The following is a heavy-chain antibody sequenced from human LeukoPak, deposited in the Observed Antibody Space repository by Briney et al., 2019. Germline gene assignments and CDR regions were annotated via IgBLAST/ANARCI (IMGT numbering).Heavy chain of an antibody. V-gene: IGHV3-7*04. D-gene: IGHD3-10*01. CDR2: IKQDGSEK. CDR1: GVMFPSYW. Sequence: GSLRLSCAASGVMFPSYWMTCGRQAPGKGGEWVANIKQDGSEKYYVDSVKGRFTISRDNAKNSVYLQMNSLRAEDTAVYYCARRHHFGFLDSWGQGTLVTVSS. J-gene: IGHJ4*02. CDR3: ARRHHFGFLDS.